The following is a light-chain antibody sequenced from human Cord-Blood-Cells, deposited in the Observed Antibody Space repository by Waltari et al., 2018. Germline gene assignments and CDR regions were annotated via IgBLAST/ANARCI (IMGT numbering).Light chain of an antibody. CDR3: SSYAGSNNLV. Sequence: QSALTQPPSTSGSPGQSVTISCTGTSSDVGGYNYVSWYQPPPGKAPQPMIYDVSKRPAGVPDRFSGSKSVNTASLTVSGLQAEDEADYYCSSYAGSNNLVFGGGTKLTVL. V-gene: IGLV2-8*01. CDR2: DVS. J-gene: IGLJ2*01. CDR1: SSDVGGYNY.